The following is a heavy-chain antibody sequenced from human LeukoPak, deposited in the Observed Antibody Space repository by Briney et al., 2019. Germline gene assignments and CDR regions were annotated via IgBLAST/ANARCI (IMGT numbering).Heavy chain of an antibody. CDR1: GGSFSGYY. J-gene: IGHJ6*03. CDR2: INHSGST. V-gene: IGHV4-34*01. Sequence: SETLSLTCAVYGGSFSGYYRSWIRQPPGKGLEWIGEINHSGSTNYNPSLKSRVTISVDTSKNQFSLKLSFVTAADTAVYYCARSRSEKNYYYYYMDVWGKGTTVTVSS. CDR3: ARSRSEKNYYYYYMDV.